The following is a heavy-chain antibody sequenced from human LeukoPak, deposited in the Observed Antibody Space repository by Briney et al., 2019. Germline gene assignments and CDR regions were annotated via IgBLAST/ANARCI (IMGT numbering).Heavy chain of an antibody. V-gene: IGHV4-59*01. CDR1: GGSISSYY. D-gene: IGHD6-19*01. J-gene: IGHJ4*02. Sequence: SETLSLTCTASGGSISSYYWSWIRQPPGKGLEWIGYIYYSGSTNYNPSLKSRVTISVDTSKNQFSLKLSSVTAADTAVYYCARDGSSGWYYDYWGQGTLVTVSS. CDR3: ARDGSSGWYYDY. CDR2: IYYSGST.